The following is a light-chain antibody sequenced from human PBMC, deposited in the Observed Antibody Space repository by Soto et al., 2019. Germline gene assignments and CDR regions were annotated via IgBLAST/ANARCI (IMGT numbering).Light chain of an antibody. CDR2: DVA. V-gene: IGLV2-14*03. CDR1: SNDVGGYNY. CDR3: SSYRSRSTVV. J-gene: IGLJ2*01. Sequence: QSALTQPASVSGSPGQSITISCTGTSNDVGGYNYVSWYQHHPGKAPKLMIYDVANRPSGVSNRFSGSKSGNTASLTISGLQAEEVADYYCSSYRSRSTVVFGGGTKLTVL.